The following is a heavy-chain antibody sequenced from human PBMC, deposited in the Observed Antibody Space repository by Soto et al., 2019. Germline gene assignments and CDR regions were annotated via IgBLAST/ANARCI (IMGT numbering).Heavy chain of an antibody. CDR3: ARGGTDYYDSSGYYYPFDY. CDR1: GGSISSGDYY. V-gene: IGHV4-30-4*01. CDR2: IYYSWST. J-gene: IGHJ4*02. Sequence: QVQLQESGPGLVKPSQTLSLTCTVSGGSISSGDYYWSWIRQPPGKGLEWIGYIYYSWSTYYNPSLKGRVTLSVETSKNQFSLELSSVTAADTAVYLCARGGTDYYDSSGYYYPFDYWGQGTLVTVSS. D-gene: IGHD3-22*01.